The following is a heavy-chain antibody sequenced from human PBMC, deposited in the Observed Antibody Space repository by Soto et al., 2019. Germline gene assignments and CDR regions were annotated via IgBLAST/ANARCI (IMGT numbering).Heavy chain of an antibody. V-gene: IGHV3-30*18. CDR3: AKDQREASYYDFWSGYIHYYYGMDV. D-gene: IGHD3-3*01. J-gene: IGHJ6*02. CDR2: ISYDGSNK. Sequence: VQLVESGGGVVQPGRSLRLSCAASGFTFSSYGMHWVRQAPGKGLEWVAVISYDGSNKYYADSVKGRFTISRDNSKNTLYLQMNSLRAEDTAVYYCAKDQREASYYDFWSGYIHYYYGMDVWGQGTTVTVSS. CDR1: GFTFSSYG.